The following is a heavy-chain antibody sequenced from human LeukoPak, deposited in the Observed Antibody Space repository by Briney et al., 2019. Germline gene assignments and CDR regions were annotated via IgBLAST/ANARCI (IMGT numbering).Heavy chain of an antibody. CDR3: AREAIGHNWNYDGGWLN. J-gene: IGHJ4*02. CDR2: IYYSGST. V-gene: IGHV4-59*01. Sequence: PSETLSLTCTVSGGSISSYYWSWIRQPPGKGLEWIGCIYYSGSTNYNPSLKSRVTISVDTSKNQFSLKLSSVTAADTAVYYCAREAIGHNWNYDGGWLNWGQGTLVTVSS. CDR1: GGSISSYY. D-gene: IGHD1-7*01.